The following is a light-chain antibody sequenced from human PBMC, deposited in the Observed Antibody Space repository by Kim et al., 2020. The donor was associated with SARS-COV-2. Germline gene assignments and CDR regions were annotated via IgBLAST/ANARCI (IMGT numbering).Light chain of an antibody. CDR3: QQYTSLPLT. J-gene: IGKJ4*01. CDR2: EAS. CDR1: RHIRKY. Sequence: VGDRSSINSQASRHIRKYSNWYQQRPGKAPKLLIYEASTLETGVSSRFSGSGSGSHFTFTISRMQPEDIATYYCQQYTSLPLTFGGGTKVDIK. V-gene: IGKV1-33*01.